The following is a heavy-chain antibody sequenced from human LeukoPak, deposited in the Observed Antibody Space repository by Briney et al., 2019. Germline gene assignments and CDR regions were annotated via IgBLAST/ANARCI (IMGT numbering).Heavy chain of an antibody. CDR2: ISSSSSYI. Sequence: GGSLRLSCAASGFTFSTYSMNWVRQAPGKGLEWVSFISSSSSYIYYADSVKGRFTISRDNAKNSLYLQMNSLRAEDTAVYYRARDLYRIVVVPHYFDYWGQGTLVTVSS. V-gene: IGHV3-21*01. D-gene: IGHD3-22*01. CDR1: GFTFSTYS. CDR3: ARDLYRIVVVPHYFDY. J-gene: IGHJ4*02.